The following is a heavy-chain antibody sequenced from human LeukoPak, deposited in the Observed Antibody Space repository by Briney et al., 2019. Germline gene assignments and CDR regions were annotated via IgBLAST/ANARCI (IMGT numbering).Heavy chain of an antibody. D-gene: IGHD3-22*01. CDR3: ATERRRYYDSSGYSAGFDY. CDR1: GYTFTDYY. J-gene: IGHJ4*02. CDR2: VDPEDGET. V-gene: IGHV1-69-2*01. Sequence: GASVKISCKVSGYTFTDYYMHWVQQAPGKGLEWMGLVDPEDGETIYAEKFQGRVTITADTSTDTAYMEPSSLRSEDTAVYYCATERRRYYDSSGYSAGFDYWGQRTLVTVSS.